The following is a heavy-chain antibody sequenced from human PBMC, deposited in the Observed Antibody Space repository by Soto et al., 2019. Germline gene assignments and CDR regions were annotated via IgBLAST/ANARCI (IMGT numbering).Heavy chain of an antibody. Sequence: GASVKVSCKPSGYSFTSYAIHWVRLAPGQGLEWMGWINTGNGNTKYSQNFQDRITITRDTSAGTAYMELTSLRSEDTAVYYCARLESSSSTYQYYYYGMDVWGQGTTVTVSS. CDR3: ARLESSSSTYQYYYYGMDV. CDR2: INTGNGNT. CDR1: GYSFTSYA. V-gene: IGHV1-3*04. J-gene: IGHJ6*02. D-gene: IGHD3-16*01.